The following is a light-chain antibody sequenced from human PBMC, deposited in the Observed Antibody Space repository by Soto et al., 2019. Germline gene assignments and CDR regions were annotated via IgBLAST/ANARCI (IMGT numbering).Light chain of an antibody. CDR1: QSISNY. CDR2: GAS. CDR3: LQSYSSPLT. J-gene: IGKJ4*01. Sequence: DIQMTQSPSSLSASVGDRVTITCRASQSISNYLNWYQQKPGKAPKLLIYGASNLQSGDPSRFSGSGAGTDFSLTISSLQPEDFATFYCLQSYSSPLTFGGGTKVEI. V-gene: IGKV1-39*01.